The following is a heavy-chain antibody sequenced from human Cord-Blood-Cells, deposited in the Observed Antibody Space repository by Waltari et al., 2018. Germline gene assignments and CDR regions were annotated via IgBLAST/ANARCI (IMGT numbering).Heavy chain of an antibody. CDR2: INHSGST. J-gene: IGHJ4*02. CDR3: AVWGSHDY. Sequence: QVQLQQWGAGLLKPSETLSLTCAVYGGSFSGYYWSWIRQPPGKGLGWIGEINHSGSTNYNPSLKSRVTISVDTSKNQFSLKLSSVTAADTAVYYCAVWGSHDYWGQGTLVTVSS. D-gene: IGHD7-27*01. CDR1: GGSFSGYY. V-gene: IGHV4-34*01.